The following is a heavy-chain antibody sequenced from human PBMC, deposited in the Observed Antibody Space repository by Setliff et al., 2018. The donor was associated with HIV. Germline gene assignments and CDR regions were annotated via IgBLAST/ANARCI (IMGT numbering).Heavy chain of an antibody. D-gene: IGHD6-19*01. CDR1: GYTFTSYY. CDR3: ARAAVAGPWRKLDY. Sequence: ASVKVSCKASGYTFTSYYMHWVRQAPGQGLEWMGGIIPIFGTANYAQKFQGRVTITTDTSTRTAYMELRSLRSDDTAVYYCARAAVAGPWRKLDYWGQGTLVTVSS. J-gene: IGHJ4*02. V-gene: IGHV1-69*05. CDR2: IIPIFGTA.